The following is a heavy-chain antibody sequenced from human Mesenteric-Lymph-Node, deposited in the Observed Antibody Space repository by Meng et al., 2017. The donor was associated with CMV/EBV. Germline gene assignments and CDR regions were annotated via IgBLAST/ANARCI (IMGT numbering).Heavy chain of an antibody. V-gene: IGHV4-61*01. D-gene: IGHD2-21*01. CDR1: SGSVSSASYY. CDR3: ARFGENYRD. Sequence: LTCAVSSGSVSSASYYWSWIRQPPGKGLEWIGYIYYRGTTNYNPSLKSRVSISIDTSKNQFSLKLTSVTAADTAVYYCARFGENYRDWGQGTLVTVSS. CDR2: IYYRGTT. J-gene: IGHJ4*02.